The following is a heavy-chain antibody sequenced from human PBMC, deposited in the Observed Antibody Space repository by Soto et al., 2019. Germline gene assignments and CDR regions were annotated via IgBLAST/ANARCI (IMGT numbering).Heavy chain of an antibody. D-gene: IGHD3-16*01. Sequence: PGGSLRLSCAASGFPFSTYWMHWVRQAPGKGLVWVSRINSDGSTTNYADSVKGRFTISRDNAKNSLYLQMNSLRDEDTAVYYCARGGGIFDYWGQGTLVTVSS. CDR2: INSDGSTT. CDR1: GFPFSTYW. CDR3: ARGGGIFDY. J-gene: IGHJ4*02. V-gene: IGHV3-74*01.